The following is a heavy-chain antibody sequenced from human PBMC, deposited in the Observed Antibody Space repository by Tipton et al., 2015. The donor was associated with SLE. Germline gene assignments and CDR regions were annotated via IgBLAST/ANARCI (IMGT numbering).Heavy chain of an antibody. V-gene: IGHV4-39*01. CDR1: GGSISGTNYY. CDR3: ARHLFRHSSGYLYYFDY. J-gene: IGHJ4*02. CDR2: ITNNGNT. Sequence: TLSLTCSVSGGSISGTNYYWDWIRQPPGKGPEWIGRITNNGNTYYIPSLQSRVTMSVDTSKNHFSLKLSSVTAADTAVYYCARHLFRHSSGYLYYFDYWGQGTLVTVSS. D-gene: IGHD3-22*01.